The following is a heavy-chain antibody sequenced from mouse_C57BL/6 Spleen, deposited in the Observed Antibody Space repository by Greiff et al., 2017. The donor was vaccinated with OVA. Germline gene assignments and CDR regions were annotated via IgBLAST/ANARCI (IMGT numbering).Heavy chain of an antibody. J-gene: IGHJ4*01. CDR1: GFTFSDYG. Sequence: EVMLVESGGGLVTPGGSLKLSCAASGFTFSDYGMHWVRPAPEKGLEWVAYISRGSSTIYYADTVKGRFTLSRDNAKNTLFLQMTSLRSEDTAMYYCARRRHYYGSSTYYYAMDYWGKGASVTVSS. CDR3: ARRRHYYGSSTYYYAMDY. V-gene: IGHV5-17*01. CDR2: ISRGSSTI. D-gene: IGHD1-1*01.